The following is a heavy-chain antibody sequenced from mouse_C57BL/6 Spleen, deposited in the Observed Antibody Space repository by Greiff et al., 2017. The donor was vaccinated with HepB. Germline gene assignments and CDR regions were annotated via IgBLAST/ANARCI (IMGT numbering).Heavy chain of an antibody. CDR3: ATAQATDYYAIDY. Sequence: QVQLKQSGAELVKPGASVKVSCKASGYTFTSYWMHWVKQRPGQGLEWIGRIHPSDSDTNYNPKFKGNATLPVDKSSSTAYMQLRSLTSEDSAFYYCATAQATDYYAIDYWGQGTSVTVSS. J-gene: IGHJ4*01. CDR1: GYTFTSYW. D-gene: IGHD3-2*02. CDR2: IHPSDSDT. V-gene: IGHV1-74*01.